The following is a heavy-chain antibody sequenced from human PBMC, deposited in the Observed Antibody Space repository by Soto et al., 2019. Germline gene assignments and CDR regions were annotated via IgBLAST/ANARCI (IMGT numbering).Heavy chain of an antibody. D-gene: IGHD6-13*01. CDR2: INHSGST. CDR1: GGSFSGYY. V-gene: IGHV4-34*01. J-gene: IGHJ5*02. Sequence: SETLSLTCAVYGGSFSGYYWSWIRQPPGKGLEWIGEINHSGSTNYNPSLKSRVTISVDTSKNQFSLKLSSVTAADTAVYYCARVPYSSSWYRRLNWFDPWGQGTLVTVSS. CDR3: ARVPYSSSWYRRLNWFDP.